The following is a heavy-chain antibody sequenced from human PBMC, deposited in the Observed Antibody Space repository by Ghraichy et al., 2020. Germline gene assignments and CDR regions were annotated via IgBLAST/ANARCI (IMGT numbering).Heavy chain of an antibody. CDR2: ISPYNGNT. D-gene: IGHD1-1*01. Sequence: ASVKVSCKASGYTFTTYGISWVRQAPGQGLEWMGWISPYNGNTNYAQNLQGRVTMTTDTSTTTAYMELRSLRSDDTAVYYCARDGKDTTGWYVHWGQGTLVTVSS. CDR3: ARDGKDTTGWYVH. CDR1: GYTFTTYG. V-gene: IGHV1-18*01. J-gene: IGHJ5*02.